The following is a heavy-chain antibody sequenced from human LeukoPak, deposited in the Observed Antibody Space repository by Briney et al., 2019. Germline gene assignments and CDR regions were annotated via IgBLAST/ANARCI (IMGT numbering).Heavy chain of an antibody. D-gene: IGHD3/OR15-3a*01. CDR2: IYYSGNT. J-gene: IGHJ4*02. V-gene: IGHV4-39*01. CDR1: GVSISSSNSY. Sequence: PSETLSLTCTVSGVSISSSNSYWGWIRQPPGKGLEWIGSIYYSGNTYYNASLKSQVSISIDTSKNQFSLRLTSVTAADTAVYYCARQTGSGLFVLPGGQGTLVTVSS. CDR3: ARQTGSGLFVLP.